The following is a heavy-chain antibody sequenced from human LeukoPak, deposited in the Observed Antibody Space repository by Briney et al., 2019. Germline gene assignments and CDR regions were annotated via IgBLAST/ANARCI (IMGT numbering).Heavy chain of an antibody. D-gene: IGHD2-2*01. J-gene: IGHJ4*02. CDR1: GFTFSDYY. CDR3: ARALCSSTSCYPDY. Sequence: GGSLRLSCAASGFTFSDYYMSWIRQAPGKGLEWVSYISSSGSTLYYADSVKGRFTISRDNAKNSLYLQMNSLRAEDTAVYYCARALCSSTSCYPDYWGQGTLVTVSS. V-gene: IGHV3-11*04. CDR2: ISSSGSTL.